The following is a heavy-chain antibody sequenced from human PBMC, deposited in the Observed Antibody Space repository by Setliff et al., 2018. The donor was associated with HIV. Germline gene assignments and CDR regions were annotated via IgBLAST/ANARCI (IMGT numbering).Heavy chain of an antibody. CDR1: GYSMSGGYN. V-gene: IGHV4-38-2*02. Sequence: SETLSLTCTVSGYSMSGGYNWGWIRQSPEKGLEWIGNIYHVGTTYYNPSLKSRVTLSVDPSKSQFSLKVTSVTAADTAVYYCATLSGPVDHWGQGTLVTVSS. J-gene: IGHJ4*02. CDR3: ATLSGPVDH. CDR2: IYHVGTT. D-gene: IGHD3-3*01.